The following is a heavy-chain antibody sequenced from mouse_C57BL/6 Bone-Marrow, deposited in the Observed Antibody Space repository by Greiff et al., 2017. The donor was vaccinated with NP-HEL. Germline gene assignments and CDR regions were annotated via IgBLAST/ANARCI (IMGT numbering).Heavy chain of an antibody. D-gene: IGHD2-4*01. CDR1: GFTFSDYY. CDR3: ARGGLRPFDY. CDR2: INYDGSST. Sequence: EVQLQESEGGLVQPGSSMKLSCTASGFTFSDYYMAWVRQVPEKGLEWVANINYDGSSTYYLDSLKSRFIISRDNAKNILYLQMSSLKSEDTATYYCARGGLRPFDYWGQGTTLTVSS. V-gene: IGHV5-16*01. J-gene: IGHJ2*01.